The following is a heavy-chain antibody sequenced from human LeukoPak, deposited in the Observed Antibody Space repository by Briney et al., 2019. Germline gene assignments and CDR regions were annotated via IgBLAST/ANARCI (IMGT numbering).Heavy chain of an antibody. V-gene: IGHV4-39*01. CDR2: ISYSGTT. CDR1: GASISSGNYF. Sequence: SETLSLTCSVSGASISSGNYFWNWVRQSPVKGLEWIGCISYSGTTHYNPSLKSRGTIFVDTSKNQFSLNLNSVTASDTAVYYCARSFDYWGQGALVAVSS. CDR3: ARSFDY. J-gene: IGHJ4*02.